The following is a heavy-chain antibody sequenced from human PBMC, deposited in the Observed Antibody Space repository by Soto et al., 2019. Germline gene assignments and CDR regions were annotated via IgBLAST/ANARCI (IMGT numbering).Heavy chain of an antibody. D-gene: IGHD3-10*01. CDR1: GGSFSGYY. CDR2: INHSGST. V-gene: IGHV4-34*01. CDR3: AIPRDTMVRGRARFDY. Sequence: TSETLSLTCAVYGGSFSGYYWSWIRQPPGKGLEWIGEINHSGSTNYNPSLKSRVTISVDTSKNQFSLKLSSVTAADTAVYYCAIPRDTMVRGRARFDYWGQGTLVTVSS. J-gene: IGHJ4*02.